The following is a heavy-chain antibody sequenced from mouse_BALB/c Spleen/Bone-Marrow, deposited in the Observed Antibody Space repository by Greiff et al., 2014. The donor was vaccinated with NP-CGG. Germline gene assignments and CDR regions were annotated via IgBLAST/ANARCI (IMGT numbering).Heavy chain of an antibody. D-gene: IGHD1-1*01. CDR1: GFNIKDTY. CDR3: AIYYYGSSGFAY. CDR2: IDPANGNT. V-gene: IGHV14-3*02. J-gene: IGHJ3*01. Sequence: EVQLQQSGAELVKPGASVKLSCTASGFNIKDTYMHWVKQRPEQGLEWIGRIDPANGNTKYDPKFQGKATITADTSSKTAYLQLSSLTSEDTAVYYCAIYYYGSSGFAYWGQGTLVTVSA.